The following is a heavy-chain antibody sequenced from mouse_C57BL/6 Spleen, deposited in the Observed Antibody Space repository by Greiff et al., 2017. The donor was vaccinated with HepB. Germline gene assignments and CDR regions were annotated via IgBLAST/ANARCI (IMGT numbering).Heavy chain of an antibody. CDR3: AKKEDGNYGYAMDY. CDR2: IWRGGST. D-gene: IGHD2-1*01. J-gene: IGHJ4*01. CDR1: GFSLTSYG. Sequence: QVQLKESGPGLVQPSQSLSITCTVSGFSLTSYGVHWVRQSPGKGLEWLGVIWRGGSTDYNAAFMSRLSITKDNSKSQVFFKMNSLQADDTAIYYCAKKEDGNYGYAMDYWGQGTSVTVSS. V-gene: IGHV2-5*01.